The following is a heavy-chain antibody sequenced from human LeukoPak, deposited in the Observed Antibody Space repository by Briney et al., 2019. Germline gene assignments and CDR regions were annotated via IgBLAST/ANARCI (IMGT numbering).Heavy chain of an antibody. Sequence: GGSVRLSCAASGFTFSSYNMNWVRQAPGKGLEWVSFISSSSSTLYYADSAKGRFTISRDNAKNSLHLQMNSLRGEDTAVYYCARDLGSVENTYGYWGQGTLVTVSS. CDR3: ARDLGSVENTYGY. J-gene: IGHJ4*02. D-gene: IGHD5-18*01. CDR2: ISSSSSTL. CDR1: GFTFSSYN. V-gene: IGHV3-48*04.